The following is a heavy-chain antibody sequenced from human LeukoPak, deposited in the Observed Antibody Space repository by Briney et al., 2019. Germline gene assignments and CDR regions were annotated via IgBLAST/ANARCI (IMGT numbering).Heavy chain of an antibody. Sequence: SETLSLTCTVSGGSISSSSYYWGWIRQPPGKGLEWIGSIYYSGSTYYNPSLKSRVTISVDTSKNQSSLKLSSVTAADTAVYYCASVQVASGSYPLDYWGQGTLVTVSS. CDR3: ASVQVASGSYPLDY. CDR2: IYYSGST. D-gene: IGHD3-10*01. CDR1: GGSISSSSYY. V-gene: IGHV4-39*01. J-gene: IGHJ4*02.